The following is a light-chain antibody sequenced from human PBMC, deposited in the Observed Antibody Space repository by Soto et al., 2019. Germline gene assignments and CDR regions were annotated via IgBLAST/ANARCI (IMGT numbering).Light chain of an antibody. J-gene: IGKJ2*01. CDR2: GAS. V-gene: IGKV3-15*01. Sequence: EIVMTQSPATLSVSPGERATLSCWASQSVNSDLAWYQQKPGQAPRLLIYGASTRATGIPARFSGSGSETDFTLTISRLQSEDFAVYYCQQYNNWPPYTFGQGTKLEIK. CDR1: QSVNSD. CDR3: QQYNNWPPYT.